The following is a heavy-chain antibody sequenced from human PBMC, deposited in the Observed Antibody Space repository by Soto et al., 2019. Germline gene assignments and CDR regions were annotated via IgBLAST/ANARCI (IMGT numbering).Heavy chain of an antibody. J-gene: IGHJ6*02. CDR1: GFSLSTSGMC. CDR2: IDWDDDK. CDR3: ARMYSSGWYPYYYYGMDV. D-gene: IGHD6-19*01. Sequence: SGTTLVNPTHTLTLTCTFSGFSLSTSGMCVSWIRQPPGKALEWLALIDWDDDKYYSTSLKTRLTISKDTSKNQVVLTMTNMDPVDTATYYCARMYSSGWYPYYYYGMDVWGQGTTVTVSS. V-gene: IGHV2-70*01.